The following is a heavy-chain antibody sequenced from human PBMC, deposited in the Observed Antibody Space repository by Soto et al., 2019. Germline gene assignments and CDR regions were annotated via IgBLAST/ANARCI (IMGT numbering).Heavy chain of an antibody. J-gene: IGHJ6*02. CDR2: LIPIFGPA. CDR1: GGTFSSYA. V-gene: IGHV1-69*13. D-gene: IGHD3-9*01. CDR3: ARGHYYDILTGYYYYGMDV. Sequence: GASVKVSCKASGGTFSSYAISWVRQAPGQRLEWMGGLIPIFGPANYAQKFQGRVTITADESTSTAYMELSSLRSEDTAVYYCARGHYYDILTGYYYYGMDVWGQGTTVTVSS.